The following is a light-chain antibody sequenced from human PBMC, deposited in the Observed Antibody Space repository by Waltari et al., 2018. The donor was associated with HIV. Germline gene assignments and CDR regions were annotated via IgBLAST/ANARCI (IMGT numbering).Light chain of an antibody. CDR2: STS. CDR3: QQSYTSPHT. CDR1: QSISRY. V-gene: IGKV1-39*01. Sequence: DIQMTQSQSSLSASVGDGVPITCRASQSISRYLNGYQQKPGKAPKLLIHSTSSLQRGVPSRFSGSGSGTEFTLTISGLQFEDSATYYCQQSYTSPHTFGQGTNVEIK. J-gene: IGKJ2*01.